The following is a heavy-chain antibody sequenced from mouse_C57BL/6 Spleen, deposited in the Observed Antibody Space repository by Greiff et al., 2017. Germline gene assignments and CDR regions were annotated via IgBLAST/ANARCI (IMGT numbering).Heavy chain of an antibody. CDR2: INPNNGGT. J-gene: IGHJ2*01. CDR1: GYTFTDYY. Sequence: EVQLQQSGPELVKPGASVKISCKASGYTFTDYYMNWVKQSHGKSLEWIGDINPNNGGTSYNQKFKGKATLTVDKSASTAYMELRSLTSEDSAVYYCANDGYFDYWGQGTTLTVSS. V-gene: IGHV1-26*01. CDR3: ANDGYFDY.